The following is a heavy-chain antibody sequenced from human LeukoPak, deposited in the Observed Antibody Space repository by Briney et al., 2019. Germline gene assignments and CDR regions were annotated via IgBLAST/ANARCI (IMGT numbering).Heavy chain of an antibody. V-gene: IGHV4-34*01. D-gene: IGHD4-23*01. J-gene: IGHJ5*02. CDR3: ARSTTVVTPGCGGNWFDA. CDR1: GGSFSGYY. Sequence: SETLSLTCAALGGSFSGYYWSWIRQPPGKGLEWIGEINHIGSTNYNPSLKSRVTISVDTSKNQFSLKLSSVTAADTAVYYCARSTTVVTPGCGGNWFDAWGQGTLVTVSS. CDR2: INHIGST.